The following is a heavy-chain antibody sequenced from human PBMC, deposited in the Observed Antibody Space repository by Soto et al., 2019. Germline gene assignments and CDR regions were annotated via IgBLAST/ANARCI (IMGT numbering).Heavy chain of an antibody. CDR3: ARDGYCSGGSCYSVPVFDY. Sequence: PGGSLRLSCAASGFTFSSYWMHWVRQAPGKGLVWVSHINSDGSSTTYADSVKGRFTISRDNAKNTLYLQMNSLRAEDTAVYYCARDGYCSGGSCYSVPVFDYWGQGTLVTVSS. CDR2: INSDGSST. D-gene: IGHD2-15*01. CDR1: GFTFSSYW. V-gene: IGHV3-74*01. J-gene: IGHJ4*02.